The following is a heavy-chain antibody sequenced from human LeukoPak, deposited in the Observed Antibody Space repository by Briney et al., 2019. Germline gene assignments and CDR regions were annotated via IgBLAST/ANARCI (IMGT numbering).Heavy chain of an antibody. Sequence: ASVKVSCKASGYTFTSYGISWVRQAPGQGLEWMGWISAYNGNTNYAQKLQGRVTMTTDTSTSTAYMELRSPRSDDTAVYYCARDHDGSGPPLFKGDAFDIWGQGTMVTVSS. CDR3: ARDHDGSGPPLFKGDAFDI. V-gene: IGHV1-18*04. J-gene: IGHJ3*02. D-gene: IGHD3-10*01. CDR2: ISAYNGNT. CDR1: GYTFTSYG.